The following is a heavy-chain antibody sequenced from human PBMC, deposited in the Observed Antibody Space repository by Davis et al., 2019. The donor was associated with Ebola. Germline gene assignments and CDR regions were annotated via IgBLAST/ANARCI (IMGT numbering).Heavy chain of an antibody. V-gene: IGHV3-21*04. J-gene: IGHJ4*02. Sequence: PGGSLRLSCAASRFTFSSYRMNWVRQAPGKGLEWVSSISGSSSYIYYADSVKGRFTISRDNAKNSLYLQMNSLRAEDTAVYYCARGHNYAHEYWGQGTLVTVSS. CDR1: RFTFSSYR. CDR3: ARGHNYAHEY. D-gene: IGHD4-11*01. CDR2: ISGSSSYI.